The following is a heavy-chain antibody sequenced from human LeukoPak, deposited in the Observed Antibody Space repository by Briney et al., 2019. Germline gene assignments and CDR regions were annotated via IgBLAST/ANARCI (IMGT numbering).Heavy chain of an antibody. J-gene: IGHJ5*02. D-gene: IGHD4-4*01. CDR3: ARDSSGYSNFHWFDP. V-gene: IGHV3-7*01. CDR1: GFTFSSYW. Sequence: GGSLRLSCAASGFTFSSYWMSWVRQAPGKGLEWVANIKQGGSEKYYVDSVKGRFTISRDNAKNSLYLQMNSLRAEDTAVYYCARDSSGYSNFHWFDPWGQGTLVTVSS. CDR2: IKQGGSEK.